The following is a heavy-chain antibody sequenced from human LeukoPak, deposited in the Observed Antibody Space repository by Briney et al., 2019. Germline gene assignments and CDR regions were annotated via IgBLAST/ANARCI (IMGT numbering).Heavy chain of an antibody. Sequence: VGSLRLSCAVSGFTFSSYSMNWVRQAPGKGLEWVSSISSSSSYIYYADSVKGRFTISRDNAKNSLYLQMNSLRAEDTAVYYCALLVGATLDFDYWGQGTLVTVSS. CDR1: GFTFSSYS. CDR2: ISSSSSYI. J-gene: IGHJ4*02. D-gene: IGHD1-26*01. V-gene: IGHV3-21*01. CDR3: ALLVGATLDFDY.